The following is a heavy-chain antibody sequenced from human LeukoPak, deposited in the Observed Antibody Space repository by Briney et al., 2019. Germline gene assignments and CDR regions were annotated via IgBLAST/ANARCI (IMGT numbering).Heavy chain of an antibody. D-gene: IGHD2-21*02. CDR1: GGSISSFSYY. V-gene: IGHV4-39*07. CDR3: ARVRGDSPYSFDY. J-gene: IGHJ4*02. Sequence: PSETLSLTCTVSGGSISSFSYYWSWIRQPPGRGLEWIGTIYYSGSTYYNPSLKSRVTISTDTSKNQFSLNLRSVTAADTAVYYCARVRGDSPYSFDYWGQGTLVTVSS. CDR2: IYYSGST.